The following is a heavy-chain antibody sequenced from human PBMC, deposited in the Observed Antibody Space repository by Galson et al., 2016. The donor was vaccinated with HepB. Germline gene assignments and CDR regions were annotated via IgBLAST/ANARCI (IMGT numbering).Heavy chain of an antibody. Sequence: SLRLSCAASGFTFSNYGMHWVRQAPGKGLEWVSVISYDGSHKYYTDSVRGRFPISRDNSKNTLYLQMSSLRTEDTAVYYCAKDGLYDNLTGYSYYFDYWGQGTLVTVSS. D-gene: IGHD3-9*01. CDR3: AKDGLYDNLTGYSYYFDY. V-gene: IGHV3-30*18. CDR1: GFTFSNYG. J-gene: IGHJ4*02. CDR2: ISYDGSHK.